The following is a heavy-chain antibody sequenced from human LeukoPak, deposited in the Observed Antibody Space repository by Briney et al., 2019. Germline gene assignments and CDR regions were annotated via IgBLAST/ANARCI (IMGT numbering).Heavy chain of an antibody. CDR3: ARDLVGYSSSWYRPNWFDP. CDR1: GGTFSSYA. V-gene: IGHV1-69*13. J-gene: IGHJ5*02. CDR2: IIPIFGPA. Sequence: ASVKVSCKASGGTFSSYAISWVRQAPGQGLEWMGGIIPIFGPANYAQKFQGRVTITADESTSTAYMELSSLRSEDTAVYYCARDLVGYSSSWYRPNWFDPWGQGTLVTVSS. D-gene: IGHD6-13*01.